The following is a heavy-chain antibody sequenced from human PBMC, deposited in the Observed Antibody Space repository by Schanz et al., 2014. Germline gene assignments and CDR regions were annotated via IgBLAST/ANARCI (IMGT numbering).Heavy chain of an antibody. CDR3: ARSGSNNWCFCDY. CDR1: GGTFSSYS. CDR2: IIPILGIA. Sequence: QVQLVQSGAEVKKPGSSVKVSCKASGGTFSSYSIRWVRQAPGRGLEWMGRIIPILGIANYAQKFQGRVTITSDTSASTAYVELTSLRSEDTAVYFWARSGSNNWCFCDYWGQGTLVTVSS. V-gene: IGHV1-69*02. D-gene: IGHD1-1*01. J-gene: IGHJ4*02.